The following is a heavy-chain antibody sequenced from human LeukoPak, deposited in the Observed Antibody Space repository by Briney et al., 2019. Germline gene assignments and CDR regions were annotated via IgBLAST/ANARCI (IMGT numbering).Heavy chain of an antibody. Sequence: ASVKVSCKASGGTFSSYAISWVRQAPGQGLEWMGRISPIFGTANYAQKFQGRVTITTDESTSTAYMELSSLRSEDTAVHYCARDSYYDSSGLSDYWGQGTLVTVSS. V-gene: IGHV1-69*05. J-gene: IGHJ4*02. D-gene: IGHD3-22*01. CDR1: GGTFSSYA. CDR3: ARDSYYDSSGLSDY. CDR2: ISPIFGTA.